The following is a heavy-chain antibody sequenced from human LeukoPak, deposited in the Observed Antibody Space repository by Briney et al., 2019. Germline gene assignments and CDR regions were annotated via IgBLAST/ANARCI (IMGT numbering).Heavy chain of an antibody. J-gene: IGHJ4*02. CDR3: SRVRRTAMVIFDY. V-gene: IGHV1-46*01. D-gene: IGHD5-18*01. CDR1: VYTFTSYY. CDR2: IKPSDGST. Sequence: ASVKVSCKSSVYTFTSYYMHWVRHPPRQGLERKGIIKPSDGSTTYAQKFHGRGTMTRDTTINTAYMELSRLISDDTTADYCSRVRRTAMVIFDYWGQGTLVTVSS.